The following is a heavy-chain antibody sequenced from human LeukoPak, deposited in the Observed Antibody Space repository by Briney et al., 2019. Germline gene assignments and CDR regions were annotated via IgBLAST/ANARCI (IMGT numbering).Heavy chain of an antibody. CDR1: GFTFSSYG. D-gene: IGHD3-22*01. CDR2: ISYDGSNK. CDR3: TTVSLDYYDSSGYYPLDY. V-gene: IGHV3-30*03. J-gene: IGHJ4*02. Sequence: SGGSLRLSCAASGFTFSSYGMHWVRQAPGKGLEWVAVISYDGSNKYYADSVKGRFTISRDNSKNTLYLQMNSLKTEDTAVYYCTTVSLDYYDSSGYYPLDYWGQGTLVTVSS.